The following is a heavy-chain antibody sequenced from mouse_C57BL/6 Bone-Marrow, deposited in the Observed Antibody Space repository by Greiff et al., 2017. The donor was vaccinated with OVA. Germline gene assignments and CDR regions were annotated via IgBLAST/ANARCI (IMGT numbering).Heavy chain of an antibody. CDR3: AQSPPWFAY. CDR2: INPSTGGT. Sequence: EVKLKESGPELVKPGASVKISCKASGYSFTGYYMNWVKQSPEKSLEWIGEINPSTGGTTYNQKFKAKATLTVDKSSSTAYMQLKSLTSEDSAVYYCAQSPPWFAYWGQGTLVTVSA. J-gene: IGHJ3*01. V-gene: IGHV1-42*01. CDR1: GYSFTGYY.